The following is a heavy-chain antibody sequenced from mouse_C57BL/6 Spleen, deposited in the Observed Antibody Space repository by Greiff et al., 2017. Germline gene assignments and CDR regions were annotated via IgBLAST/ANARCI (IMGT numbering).Heavy chain of an antibody. CDR1: GYSITSGYY. V-gene: IGHV3-6*01. CDR3: AGTGTWFAY. J-gene: IGHJ3*01. CDR2: ISYDGSN. D-gene: IGHD4-1*01. Sequence: VQLKESGPGLVKPSQSRSLTCSVTGYSITSGYYWNWIRQFPGNKLEWMGYISYDGSNNYNPSLKNRISITRDTSKNQFFLKLNSVTTEDTATYYCAGTGTWFAYWGQGTLVTVSA.